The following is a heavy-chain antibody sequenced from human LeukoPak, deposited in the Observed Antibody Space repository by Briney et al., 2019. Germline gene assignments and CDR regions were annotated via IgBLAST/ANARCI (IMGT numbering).Heavy chain of an antibody. V-gene: IGHV3-30-3*01. Sequence: PGGSLRLSCAASGFTFSSYAMHWVRQAPGKGLEWVAVISYDGSNKYYADSVKGRFTISRDNSKNTLYLQMNSLRAEDTAVYYCAKETWELPFYFDYWGQGTLVTVSS. D-gene: IGHD1-26*01. J-gene: IGHJ4*02. CDR1: GFTFSSYA. CDR3: AKETWELPFYFDY. CDR2: ISYDGSNK.